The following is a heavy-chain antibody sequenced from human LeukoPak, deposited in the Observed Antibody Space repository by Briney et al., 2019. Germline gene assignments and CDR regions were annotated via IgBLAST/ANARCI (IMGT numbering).Heavy chain of an antibody. V-gene: IGHV5-51*01. CDR3: ARAMRASAGSGVFYFDN. D-gene: IGHD6-13*01. CDR1: GNRFISYW. Sequence: GESLKISCKGSGNRFISYWIAWVRQMPGKGLEWMGIIFPRDSEISYSPSFQGQVTLPPDKSNNIAYLQWSGLEASDSAMYFCARAMRASAGSGVFYFDNWGQGTLVSVSS. J-gene: IGHJ4*02. CDR2: IFPRDSEI.